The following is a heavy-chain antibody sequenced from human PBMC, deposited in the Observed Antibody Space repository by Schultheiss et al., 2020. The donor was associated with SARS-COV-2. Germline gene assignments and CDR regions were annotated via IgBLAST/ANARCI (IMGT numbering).Heavy chain of an antibody. CDR2: IFYIGST. CDR3: ARGQTGHMPFDY. J-gene: IGHJ4*02. CDR1: GGSFSGYY. Sequence: GSLRLSCAVYGGSFSGYYWSWIRQPPGKGLEWIGYIFYIGSTYYNPSLKSRVTISVDTSRNQFSLKLSSVTAAGTAVYYCARGQTGHMPFDYWGQGTLVTVSS. V-gene: IGHV4-34*01. D-gene: IGHD7-27*01.